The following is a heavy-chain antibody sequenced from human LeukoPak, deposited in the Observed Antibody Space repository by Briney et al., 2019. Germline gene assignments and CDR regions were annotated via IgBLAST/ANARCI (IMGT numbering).Heavy chain of an antibody. CDR2: IWYDGSNK. CDR1: GFTFSSYG. D-gene: IGHD3-10*01. CDR3: AKGYYYGSGSYSTFDY. J-gene: IGHJ4*02. Sequence: QPGRSLRLSCAASGFTFSSYGMHWVCQAPGKGMEWVAVIWYDGSNKYYADSVKGRFTISRDNSKNTLYVQMNSLRADDTALYYCAKGYYYGSGSYSTFDYWGQGTLVTVSS. V-gene: IGHV3-33*06.